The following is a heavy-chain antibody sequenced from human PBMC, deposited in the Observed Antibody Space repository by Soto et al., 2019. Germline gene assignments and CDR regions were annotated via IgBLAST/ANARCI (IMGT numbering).Heavy chain of an antibody. Sequence: ASVKVSCKASGYTFTSYYMHWVRQAPGQGLEWMGIINPSGGSTSYAQKFQGRVTMTRDTSTSTVYMELSSLRSEDTAVYYCARDGKRGGYCSGGSCYSPAYYYYYGMDVWGQGTTVTVSS. CDR2: INPSGGST. V-gene: IGHV1-46*01. J-gene: IGHJ6*02. CDR3: ARDGKRGGYCSGGSCYSPAYYYYYGMDV. D-gene: IGHD2-15*01. CDR1: GYTFTSYY.